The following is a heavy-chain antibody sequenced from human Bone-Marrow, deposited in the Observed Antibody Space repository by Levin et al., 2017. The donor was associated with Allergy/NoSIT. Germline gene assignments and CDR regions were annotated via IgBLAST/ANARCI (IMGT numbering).Heavy chain of an antibody. J-gene: IGHJ4*02. V-gene: IGHV1-69*01. CDR3: ARGLTGTTAYGY. Sequence: TWVRQAPGPGLEWMGGIIPRFSAANYAQKFQGRVTFTADESTTTAYMELSGLISADTAVYYCARGLTGTTAYGYWGQGALVIVSS. D-gene: IGHD1-7*01. CDR2: IIPRFSAA.